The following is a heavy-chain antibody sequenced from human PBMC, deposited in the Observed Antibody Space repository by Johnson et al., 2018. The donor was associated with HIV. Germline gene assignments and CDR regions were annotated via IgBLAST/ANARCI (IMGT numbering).Heavy chain of an antibody. Sequence: VQLVESGGGLVQPGRSVRLSCAASGFTFDDYAMHWVRQAPGKGLEWVSGISWNSGSIGYADSVKGRFTISRDNAKNSLYLQMNSLRAEDTAWYYCAKDEEGYSSAWSAGTAFDIWGQGTMVTVSS. CDR3: AKDEEGYSSAWSAGTAFDI. J-gene: IGHJ3*02. V-gene: IGHV3-9*01. CDR2: ISWNSGSI. CDR1: GFTFDDYA. D-gene: IGHD6-13*01.